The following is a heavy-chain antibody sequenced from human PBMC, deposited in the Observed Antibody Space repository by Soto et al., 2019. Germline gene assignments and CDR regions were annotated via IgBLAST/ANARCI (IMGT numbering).Heavy chain of an antibody. CDR2: VGNDGSVK. CDR1: GFTFSNYG. D-gene: IGHD6-19*01. J-gene: IGHJ2*01. Sequence: QVQLVESGGGVVQPGRSPRLSCEGSGFTFSNYGIQWVRQAPGKGMEWVAVVGNDGSVKYYADSVKGRFTVSRDNSKKTLYLQMSSLRDEDTAVYYCAKEIRESAGPWYFDLWGRGTLVTVSS. V-gene: IGHV3-30*18. CDR3: AKEIRESAGPWYFDL.